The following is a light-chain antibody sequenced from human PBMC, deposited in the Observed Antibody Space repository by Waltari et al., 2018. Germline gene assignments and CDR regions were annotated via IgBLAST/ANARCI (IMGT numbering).Light chain of an antibody. V-gene: IGLV2-23*02. CDR2: DVI. CDR3: CSYSGSGSFPYV. J-gene: IGLJ1*01. Sequence: QSALTQPASVSGSPGQSITISCTGSSNNIGFSDLVSWYQQHPGKAPKLIIFDVIKRPSGVSDRFSGSKSGNTASLTISGLQTEDDADYYCCSYSGSGSFPYVFGPGTRVAVL. CDR1: SNNIGFSDL.